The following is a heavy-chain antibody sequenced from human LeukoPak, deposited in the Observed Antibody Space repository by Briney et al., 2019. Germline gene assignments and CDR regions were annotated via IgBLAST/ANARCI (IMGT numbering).Heavy chain of an antibody. Sequence: GGSLRISCAASGFIFRNFAMTWVRQAPGKGLEWVSTIGGSDGTADYADSLKGRFTISRDNSKNTLYLQINSLRADDTAIYYCARDRSPYSKYVQRQDYWGQGTLVTVSS. CDR1: GFIFRNFA. CDR3: ARDRSPYSKYVQRQDY. V-gene: IGHV3-23*01. D-gene: IGHD4-11*01. CDR2: IGGSDGTA. J-gene: IGHJ4*02.